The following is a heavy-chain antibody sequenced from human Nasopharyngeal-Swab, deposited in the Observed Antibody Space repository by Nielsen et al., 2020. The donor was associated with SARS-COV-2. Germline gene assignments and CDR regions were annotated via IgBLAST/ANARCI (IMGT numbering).Heavy chain of an antibody. CDR1: GYTFTGYY. CDR2: INPNGGGT. D-gene: IGHD2-8*01. Sequence: ASVKVSFKASGYTFTGYYMQWVRQAPGQGREGMGRINPNGGGTNYEQKFQGRVTITGDTYISTAYKEQSRLRSDDTAVYYCARGGYCTNDVCYPDYYYYYMDVWGKGTTVTVSS. J-gene: IGHJ6*03. CDR3: ARGGYCTNDVCYPDYYYYYMDV. V-gene: IGHV1-2*06.